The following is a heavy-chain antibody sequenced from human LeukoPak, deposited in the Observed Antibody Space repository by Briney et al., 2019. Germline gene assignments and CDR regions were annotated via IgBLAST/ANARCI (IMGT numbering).Heavy chain of an antibody. J-gene: IGHJ4*02. V-gene: IGHV3-21*01. D-gene: IGHD3-3*02. CDR3: AIDAFSECSFDY. CDR2: ISSSSSYI. CDR1: GFTFSSYS. Sequence: GGSLRLSCAASGFTFSSYSMNWVRQAPGKGLEWVSSISSSSSYIYYADSVKGRFTISRDNAKNSLYLQMNSLRAEDTAVYYCAIDAFSECSFDYWGQGTLVTVSS.